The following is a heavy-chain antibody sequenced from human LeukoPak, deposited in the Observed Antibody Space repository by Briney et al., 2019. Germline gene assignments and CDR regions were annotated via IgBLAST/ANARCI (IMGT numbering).Heavy chain of an antibody. Sequence: GGSLRLSCTPSGFTFSSHAMSWVRQAPGKGLEWVSSISSSSSYIYYADSVKGRFTISRDNAKNSLYLQMNSLRAEDTAVYYCARGPRGISSTDDYWGQGTLVTVSS. V-gene: IGHV3-21*01. CDR2: ISSSSSYI. J-gene: IGHJ4*02. CDR3: ARGPRGISSTDDY. D-gene: IGHD6-13*01. CDR1: GFTFSSHA.